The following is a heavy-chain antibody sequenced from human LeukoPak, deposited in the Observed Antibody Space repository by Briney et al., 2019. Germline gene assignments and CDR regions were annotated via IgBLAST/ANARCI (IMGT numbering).Heavy chain of an antibody. CDR2: IYNSGIT. D-gene: IGHD3-22*01. V-gene: IGHV4-59*08. CDR1: GGSIRPYN. CDR3: AGMIGEDAFDI. J-gene: IGHJ3*02. Sequence: SGTLSLTCTVSGGSIRPYNLSWIRQPPGKGLEWVWYIYNSGITKYNTSPQSRVNTSAEKTKNKFSLKLSSMTAADTTVFYSAGMIGEDAFDIEGQGKMV.